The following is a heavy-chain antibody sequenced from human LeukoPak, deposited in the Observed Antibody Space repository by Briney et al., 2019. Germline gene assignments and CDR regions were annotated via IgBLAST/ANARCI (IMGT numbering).Heavy chain of an antibody. J-gene: IGHJ3*01. Sequence: ASVKVSCKASGYTFTSYYMHWVRQAPGQGLEWMGIINPSGGSTSYAQKFQGRVTMTRDTSTSTVYMELSRLISDDTAVYYCTRDWGPNSGDFHYDAFDVWGQGTTVTVSS. CDR3: TRDWGPNSGDFHYDAFDV. CDR2: INPSGGST. D-gene: IGHD1-26*01. CDR1: GYTFTSYY. V-gene: IGHV1-46*01.